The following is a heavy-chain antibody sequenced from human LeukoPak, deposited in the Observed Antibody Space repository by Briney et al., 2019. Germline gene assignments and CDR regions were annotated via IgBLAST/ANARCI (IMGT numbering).Heavy chain of an antibody. D-gene: IGHD5-12*01. V-gene: IGHV1-69*13. CDR1: GGTFRSYG. J-gene: IGHJ4*02. Sequence: GASVKVSCKASGGTFRSYGFSWVRQAPGQGLEWMGGIIPMFGTGNYAPKFQGRVTITADESTSTVYMELSSLRSEDTAVYYCARAGESGPDYWGQGTLVTVSS. CDR2: IIPMFGTG. CDR3: ARAGESGPDY.